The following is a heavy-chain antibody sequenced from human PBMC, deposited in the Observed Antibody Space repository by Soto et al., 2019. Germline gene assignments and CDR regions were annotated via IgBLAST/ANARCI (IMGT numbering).Heavy chain of an antibody. Sequence: RVSWRAAELKIVGHGGRWISKKPGKGLEWVAVIWYDGSNKYYADSVKGRFTISRDNSKNTLYLQMNSLRVEDTAVYYCARGRGYSYGYSDYWGQGTLVTVSS. V-gene: IGHV3-33*01. CDR2: IWYDGSNK. CDR1: ELKIVGHG. J-gene: IGHJ4*02. CDR3: ARGRGYSYGYSDY. D-gene: IGHD5-18*01.